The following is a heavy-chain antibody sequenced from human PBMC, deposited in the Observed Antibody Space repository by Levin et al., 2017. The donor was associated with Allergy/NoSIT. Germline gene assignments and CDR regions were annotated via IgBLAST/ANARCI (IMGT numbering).Heavy chain of an antibody. CDR3: AREAGAGTHKGFDY. Sequence: SETLSLTCAVSGGSITTNNWWSWVRQPPGKVLEWLGVIYHVGGTNYDPSFKSRVTISVDRSKNQVSLQLTSVTAADTAIYYCAREAGAGTHKGFDYWGQGALVTVSS. V-gene: IGHV4-4*02. CDR2: IYHVGGT. J-gene: IGHJ4*02. CDR1: GGSITTNNW. D-gene: IGHD3-10*01.